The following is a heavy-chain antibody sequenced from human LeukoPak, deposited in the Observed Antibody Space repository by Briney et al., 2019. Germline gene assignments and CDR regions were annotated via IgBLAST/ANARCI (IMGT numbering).Heavy chain of an antibody. CDR1: GYTLSDLS. D-gene: IGHD1-14*01. CDR2: FALEDGEK. CDR3: ATAFAGNLVDD. V-gene: IGHV1-24*01. Sequence: ASVTVSCKVSGYTLSDLSMHWVRQAPGKGLEWMGSFALEDGEKVYAQKFQGRVTMTEDTSTDTAYMGLSSLRSEDTAVYYCATAFAGNLVDDWGQGTLVTVSS. J-gene: IGHJ4*02.